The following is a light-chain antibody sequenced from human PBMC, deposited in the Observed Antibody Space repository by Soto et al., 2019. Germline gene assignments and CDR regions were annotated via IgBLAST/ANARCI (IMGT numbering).Light chain of an antibody. J-gene: IGKJ5*01. CDR2: DTS. CDR3: QQYGTSEII. V-gene: IGKV3-20*01. CDR1: QSLTNSF. Sequence: IVLTHSPGTLSFSPGERATLSFRASQSLTNSFMAWYQQKPGQAPRLLIYDTSSRASGIPDRFSGSGSGTDFTLTISRLETEDFAVFYCQQYGTSEIIFGQGTRLEIK.